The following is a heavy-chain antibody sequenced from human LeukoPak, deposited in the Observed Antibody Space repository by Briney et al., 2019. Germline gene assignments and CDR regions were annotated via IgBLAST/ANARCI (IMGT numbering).Heavy chain of an antibody. V-gene: IGHV3-30*18. CDR3: AKDLDRTVAGLLYYFDY. Sequence: GGSLRLSCAASGFTFSSYGMHWVRQAPGKGLEWVAVISYDGSNKYYADSAKGRFTISRDNSKNTLYLQMNSLRAEDTAVYYCAKDLDRTVAGLLYYFDYWGQGTLVTVSS. CDR1: GFTFSSYG. D-gene: IGHD6-19*01. J-gene: IGHJ4*02. CDR2: ISYDGSNK.